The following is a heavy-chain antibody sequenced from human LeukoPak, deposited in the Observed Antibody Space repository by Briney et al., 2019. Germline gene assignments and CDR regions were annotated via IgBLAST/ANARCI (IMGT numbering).Heavy chain of an antibody. CDR1: GYTLTELS. CDR2: FDPEDGET. J-gene: IGHJ5*02. D-gene: IGHD3-22*01. Sequence: ASVKVSCKVSGYTLTELSMHWVRQAPGKGLEWMGGFDPEDGETIYAQKFQGRVTMTEDTSTDTAYMELSSLRSEDTAVYYCATGPNYYDSSGRGGWFDPWGQGTLVTVSS. CDR3: ATGPNYYDSSGRGGWFDP. V-gene: IGHV1-24*01.